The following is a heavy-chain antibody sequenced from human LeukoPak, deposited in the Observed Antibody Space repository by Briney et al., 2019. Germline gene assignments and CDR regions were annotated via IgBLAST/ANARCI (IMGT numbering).Heavy chain of an antibody. CDR3: TRGRGGTIVRGYMDY. D-gene: IGHD3-10*01. CDR2: MNSNSGNT. Sequence: ASVKVSCKASGYTFINYDTMWVRQATGQGLEWMGWMNSNSGNTGYAQKFQGRVTMTRDTSMSTAYMELSSLRFEDTAVYYCTRGRGGTIVRGYMDYWGQGTLVTVSS. CDR1: GYTFINYD. J-gene: IGHJ4*02. V-gene: IGHV1-8*01.